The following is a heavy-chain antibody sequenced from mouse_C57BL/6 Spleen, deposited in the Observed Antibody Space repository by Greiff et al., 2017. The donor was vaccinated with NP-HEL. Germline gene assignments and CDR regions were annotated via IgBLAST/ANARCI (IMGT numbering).Heavy chain of an antibody. CDR3: TRGGRSGAMDY. Sequence: QVQVVESGAELVRPGASVTLSCKASGYTFTDYEMHWVKQTPVHGLEWIGAIDPETGGTAYNQKFKGKAILTADKSSSTAYMELRSLTSEDSAVYYCTRGGRSGAMDYWGQGTSVTVSS. V-gene: IGHV1-15*01. CDR1: GYTFTDYE. CDR2: IDPETGGT. J-gene: IGHJ4*01.